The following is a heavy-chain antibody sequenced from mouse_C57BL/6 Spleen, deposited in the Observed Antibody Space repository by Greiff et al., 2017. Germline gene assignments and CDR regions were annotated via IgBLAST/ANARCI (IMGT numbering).Heavy chain of an antibody. D-gene: IGHD1-1*01. CDR3: ARDRGSSYPYYFGC. V-gene: IGHV5-4*01. Sequence: EVKLVESGGGLVKPGGSLKLSCAASGFTFSSYAMSWVRQTPEKRLEWVATISDGGSYTYYPDNVKGRFTISRDNAKNTLYLQMSHLKSEDTAMYYCARDRGSSYPYYFGCWGQSTTLTVSS. CDR2: ISDGGSYT. CDR1: GFTFSSYA. J-gene: IGHJ2*01.